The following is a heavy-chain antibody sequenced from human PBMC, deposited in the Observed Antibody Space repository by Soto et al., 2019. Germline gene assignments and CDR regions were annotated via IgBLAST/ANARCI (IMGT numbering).Heavy chain of an antibody. CDR1: GGSLSSYY. CDR3: ARTSGSTNDY. D-gene: IGHD3-10*01. CDR2: IYYSGST. V-gene: IGHV4-59*01. J-gene: IGHJ4*01. Sequence: QVQLQESGPGLVKPSETLSLTCVVSGGSLSSYYWSWIRQPPGKGLEWIGYIYYSGSTNYNPSLTRRVTLSVDTSNNQSSLKLSSVTAAATAVYYCARTSGSTNDYWGRRTLVTVSS.